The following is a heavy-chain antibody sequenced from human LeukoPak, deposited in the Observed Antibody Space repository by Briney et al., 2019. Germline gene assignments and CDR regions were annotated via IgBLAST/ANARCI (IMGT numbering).Heavy chain of an antibody. V-gene: IGHV1-8*01. J-gene: IGHJ5*02. CDR2: MNPNSGNT. CDR3: ARGHYQNYDFWSGYNGGGYWFDP. D-gene: IGHD3-3*01. Sequence: GASVKVSCKASGYTFTSYDINWVRQATGQGLEWMGWMNPNSGNTGYAQKFQGRVTMTRNTSISTAYMELSSLRSEDTAVYCCARGHYQNYDFWSGYNGGGYWFDPWGQGTLVTVSS. CDR1: GYTFTSYD.